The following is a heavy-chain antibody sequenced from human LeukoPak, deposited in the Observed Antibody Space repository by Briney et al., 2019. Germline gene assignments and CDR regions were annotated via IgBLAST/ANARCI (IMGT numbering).Heavy chain of an antibody. D-gene: IGHD3-22*01. CDR2: TYYRSKWYN. Sequence: KLSQTLSLTCAISGDCVSSNSGAWNWIRQSPSRGLEWLGRTYYRSKWYNDYAVSVKSRITINPDTSKNQFSLQLNSVTSEEHAWYFLCYDSRGFYAFDIWGPRTIVTVSS. CDR1: GDCVSSNSGA. CDR3: CYDSRGFYAFDI. J-gene: IGHJ3*02. V-gene: IGHV6-1*01.